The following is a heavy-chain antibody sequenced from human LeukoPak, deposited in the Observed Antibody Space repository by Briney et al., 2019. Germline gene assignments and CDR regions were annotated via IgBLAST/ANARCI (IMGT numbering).Heavy chain of an antibody. Sequence: GGSLRLSCVAPGFIFSSYAMTWVRQTPGKGLEWVSGISGRADSTYYADSVKGRFTISRDNSKNTLYLQMNTLKAHDTAVYYCAKLTVATFRSLFDSWGQGTLVAVSS. V-gene: IGHV3-23*01. CDR1: GFIFSSYA. CDR2: ISGRADST. CDR3: AKLTVATFRSLFDS. D-gene: IGHD5-12*01. J-gene: IGHJ4*02.